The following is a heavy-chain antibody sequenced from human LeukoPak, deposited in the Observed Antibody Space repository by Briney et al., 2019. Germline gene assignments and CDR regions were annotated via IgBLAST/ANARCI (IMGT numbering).Heavy chain of an antibody. V-gene: IGHV1-18*01. J-gene: IGHJ4*02. CDR3: ARADYYYDSSGYDIDY. D-gene: IGHD3-22*01. CDR1: GYTFTSYG. Sequence: ASVKVSCKASGYTFTSYGISWVRQAPGQGLEWMGWISAYNGNTNYAQKLQGRVTMTTDTSTSTAYMELRSLRSDDTAVYYCARADYYYDSSGYDIDYWGQGTLVTVSS. CDR2: ISAYNGNT.